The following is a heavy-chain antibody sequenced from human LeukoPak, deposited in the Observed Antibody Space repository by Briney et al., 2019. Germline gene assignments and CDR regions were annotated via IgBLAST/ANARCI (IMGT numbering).Heavy chain of an antibody. V-gene: IGHV3-23*01. CDR3: ARLGTVSPLWFGESRGGAFDI. CDR2: ISGSGGST. D-gene: IGHD3-10*01. J-gene: IGHJ3*02. Sequence: PGGSLRLSCAASGFTFSSYAMSWVRQAPGKGLEWVSGISGSGGSTFYADSVKGRFTISRDNSKNTLYLQMNSLRAEDTAVYYCARLGTVSPLWFGESRGGAFDIWGQGTMVTVSS. CDR1: GFTFSSYA.